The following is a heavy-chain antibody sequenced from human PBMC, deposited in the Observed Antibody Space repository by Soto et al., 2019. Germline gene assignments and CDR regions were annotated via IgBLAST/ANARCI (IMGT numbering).Heavy chain of an antibody. CDR1: GGSFETFI. Sequence: QVQLVQSGAEVKEPGSSVKVSCKASGGSFETFIMTWVRQTPGRGLEWMGGVVPILGTPTYAERFKGKVKFAVTRSARTTHMEVTSLRLEVSGIYYCASNGTYGSSRSDRELWGQGTTVIVSS. V-gene: IGHV1-69*01. CDR3: ASNGTYGSSRSDREL. J-gene: IGHJ6*02. D-gene: IGHD3-10*01. CDR2: VVPILGTP.